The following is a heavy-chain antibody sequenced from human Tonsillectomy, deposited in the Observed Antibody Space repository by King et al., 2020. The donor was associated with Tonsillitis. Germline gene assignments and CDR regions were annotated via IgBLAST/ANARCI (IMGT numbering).Heavy chain of an antibody. J-gene: IGHJ5*02. V-gene: IGHV1-69*01. CDR3: AREKDINSWYSTSCDP. Sequence: QLVQSGAEVKKPGSSVKVSCKASGGTFISYGFSWVRQAPGQGLEWLGGIIPVLETANYAQKFQGRVTITADESTRTVYMELSSLGSEDTAVYYCAREKDINSWYSTSCDPWGQGTLVTVSA. CDR2: IIPVLETA. CDR1: GGTFISYG. D-gene: IGHD6-13*01.